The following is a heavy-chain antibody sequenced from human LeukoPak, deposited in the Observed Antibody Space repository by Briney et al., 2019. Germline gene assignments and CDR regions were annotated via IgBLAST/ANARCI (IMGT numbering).Heavy chain of an antibody. CDR3: ARRPGYDILTGSAATLYFDY. J-gene: IGHJ4*02. CDR2: VYYSGDT. D-gene: IGHD3-9*01. Sequence: SETLSLTCSVSGGFISSSSKYWGWIRQPPGKGLEWIGSVYYSGDTYYNPSLRSRVTISVDTSKNHFSLKLTSVTAADTAVYYCARRPGYDILTGSAATLYFDYWGQGTLVTVSS. CDR1: GGFISSSSKY. V-gene: IGHV4-39*02.